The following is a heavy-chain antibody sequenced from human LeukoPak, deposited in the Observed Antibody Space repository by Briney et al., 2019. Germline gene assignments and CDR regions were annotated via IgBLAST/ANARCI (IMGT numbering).Heavy chain of an antibody. CDR2: ISTSSSYI. D-gene: IGHD3-10*01. CDR3: TRAYYFGSGSYKFPFDY. CDR1: GFTFNRYN. V-gene: IGHV3-21*01. Sequence: PGGSLRLSCAASGFTFNRYNMNWVRRAPGKGLEWVSSISTSSSYIYYADSLKGRFTISRDNAKNSLYLQMNSLRAEDTAVYYCTRAYYFGSGSYKFPFDYWGQGTLVTVSS. J-gene: IGHJ4*02.